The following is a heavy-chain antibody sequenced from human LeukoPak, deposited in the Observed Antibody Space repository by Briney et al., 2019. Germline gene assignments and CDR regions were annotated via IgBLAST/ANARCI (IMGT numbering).Heavy chain of an antibody. Sequence: GGSLCLSCVASGCTFSSYGLHWVCQPPAKGLGRVAVISYKEDAKIYADSVKGRFTISRDNSRNTLYLQMDSLRVDDTAVYYCARSHYDVVTAYFNVWGQGTLVTVSS. V-gene: IGHV3-30*03. J-gene: IGHJ4*02. D-gene: IGHD3-9*01. CDR3: ARSHYDVVTAYFNV. CDR1: GCTFSSYG. CDR2: ISYKEDAK.